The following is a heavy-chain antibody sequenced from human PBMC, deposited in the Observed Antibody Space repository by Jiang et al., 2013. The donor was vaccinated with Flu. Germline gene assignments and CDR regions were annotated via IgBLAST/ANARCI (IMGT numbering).Heavy chain of an antibody. D-gene: IGHD5-18*01. V-gene: IGHV1-69*01. CDR2: IIPIFGTA. Sequence: SGAEVKKPGSSVKVSCKASGGTFSSYAISWVRQAPGQGLEWMGGIIPIFGTANYAQKFQGRVTITADESTSTAYMELSSLRSEDTAVYYCASLIMDTATPQGFDYWAREPWSPSP. J-gene: IGHJ4*02. CDR3: ASLIMDTATPQGFDY. CDR1: GGTFSSYA.